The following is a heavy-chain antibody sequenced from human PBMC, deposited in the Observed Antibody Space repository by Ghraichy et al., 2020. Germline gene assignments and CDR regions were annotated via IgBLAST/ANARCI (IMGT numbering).Heavy chain of an antibody. V-gene: IGHV3-48*02. Sequence: GGSLRLSCVGSGFTFSDYNLNWVRQSPGKGLEWISYISTSSRSIFYADSVKGRFAISRDNAQSSLFLQMKSLRDEDTAVYYCARASRVVRFYYYDGMDVWGQGTTVTGSS. J-gene: IGHJ6*02. CDR2: ISTSSRSI. CDR1: GFTFSDYN. CDR3: ARASRVVRFYYYDGMDV. D-gene: IGHD4-23*01.